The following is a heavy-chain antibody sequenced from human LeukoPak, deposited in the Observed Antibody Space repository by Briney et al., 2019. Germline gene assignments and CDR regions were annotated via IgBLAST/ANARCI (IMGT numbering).Heavy chain of an antibody. D-gene: IGHD1-26*01. V-gene: IGHV3-66*04. CDR3: ARREAFDI. CDR2: IDSGGNT. CDR1: GFTASSNH. J-gene: IGHJ3*02. Sequence: PGRSLRLSCAASGFTASSNHMSWFGQAPGKGLEWVSVIDSGGNTYYAVSVKGRFTISRDNSKNTVYFQMNSLRAEDTAVYYCARREAFDIWGQGTLVTVSS.